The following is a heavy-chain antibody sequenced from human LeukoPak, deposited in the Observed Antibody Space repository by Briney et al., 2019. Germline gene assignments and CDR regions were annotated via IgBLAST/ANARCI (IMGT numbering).Heavy chain of an antibody. CDR3: ARGIQLWLFDP. CDR1: GFTFSSYG. D-gene: IGHD5-18*01. V-gene: IGHV3-33*01. CDR2: IWYDGSNK. J-gene: IGHJ5*02. Sequence: GGSLRLSCAASGFTFSSYGMHWVCQAPGKGLEWVAVIWYDGSNKYYADSVKGRFTISRDNSKNTLYLQMNSLRAEDTAVYYCARGIQLWLFDPWGQGTLVTVSS.